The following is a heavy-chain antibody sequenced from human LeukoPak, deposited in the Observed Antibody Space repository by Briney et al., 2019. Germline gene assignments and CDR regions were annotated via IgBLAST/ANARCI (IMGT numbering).Heavy chain of an antibody. J-gene: IGHJ4*02. CDR2: MYTDGDT. CDR3: ARAPAVCGGTCPFDS. CDR1: GASISGYW. V-gene: IGHV4-4*07. Sequence: SETLSLTCDVSGASISGYWWSWIRQPAGKGLEWIGRMYTDGDTNYNPALKSRVTVSVDTSKNLFSLKLISVTAADTAVYYCARAPAVCGGTCPFDSWGQGTLVTVFS. D-gene: IGHD2-15*01.